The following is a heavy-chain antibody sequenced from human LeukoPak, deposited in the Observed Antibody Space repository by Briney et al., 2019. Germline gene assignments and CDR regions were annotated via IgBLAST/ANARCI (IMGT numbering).Heavy chain of an antibody. D-gene: IGHD6-19*01. V-gene: IGHV3-9*01. CDR2: ISWNSGSI. CDR1: GFTFDDYA. CDR3: AKDNTPINIAVAGDWYFDL. J-gene: IGHJ2*01. Sequence: GGSLRLSCAASGFTFDDYAMHWVRQAPGKGLEWVSGISWNSGSIGYADSVKGRFTISRDNAKNSLYLQMNSLRAEDTALYYCAKDNTPINIAVAGDWYFDLWGRGTLVTVSS.